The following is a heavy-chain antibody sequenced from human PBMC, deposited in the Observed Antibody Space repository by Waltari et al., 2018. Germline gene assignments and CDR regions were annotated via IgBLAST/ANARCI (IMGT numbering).Heavy chain of an antibody. V-gene: IGHV4-34*01. D-gene: IGHD2-8*01. Sequence: QVQLQQWGAGLLKPSETLSLTCAVHGGSFSGYYWSWIRQPPGKGLEWIGEINHSGSINYNPSLKRRVTISVDTSKNQFSLKLSSVTAADTAVYYCARGRTNGVWYYYYMDVWGKGTTVTVSS. CDR1: GGSFSGYY. CDR2: INHSGSI. J-gene: IGHJ6*03. CDR3: ARGRTNGVWYYYYMDV.